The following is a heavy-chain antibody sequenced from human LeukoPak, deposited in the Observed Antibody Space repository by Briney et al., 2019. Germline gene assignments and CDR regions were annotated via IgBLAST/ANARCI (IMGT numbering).Heavy chain of an antibody. V-gene: IGHV3-66*01. CDR1: GFTFNNCG. CDR2: IFAGGSP. CDR3: ARDWRDSSGKFPNDAFDI. Sequence: GGTLRLSCAASGFTFNNCGMTWVRQTPGKGLEWVSVIFAGGSPYYADSVRGRFTISRDKSKNTLYLQMNSLRAEDTAVYYCARDWRDSSGKFPNDAFDIWGQGTMVTVSS. J-gene: IGHJ3*02. D-gene: IGHD3-22*01.